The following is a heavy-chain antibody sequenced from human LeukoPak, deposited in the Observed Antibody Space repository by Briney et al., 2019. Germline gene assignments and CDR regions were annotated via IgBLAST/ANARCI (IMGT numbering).Heavy chain of an antibody. J-gene: IGHJ4*02. CDR2: ISGSGGGT. CDR1: GFTFSSYA. V-gene: IGHV3-23*01. CDR3: ASRRGYTYGYDY. D-gene: IGHD5-18*01. Sequence: GGSLRLSCAASGFTFSSYAMNWVRQAPGKGLEWVSAISGSGGGTFYADPVKGRFTISRDNSENTLYLQMNSLRAEDTAVYYCASRRGYTYGYDYWGQGTLVTVSS.